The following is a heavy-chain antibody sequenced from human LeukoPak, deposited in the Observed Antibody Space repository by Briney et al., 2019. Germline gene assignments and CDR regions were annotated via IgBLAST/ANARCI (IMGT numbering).Heavy chain of an antibody. V-gene: IGHV3-7*01. Sequence: GGSLRLSCAASGFTFSTYWMSWVRQAPGKGLEWVAHIKQDGSQEYYVGSVKGRFTISRDNAKNSLYPQTNSLRDEDTAVYYCARGVPYPSWSGPHYSDYWGQGTLVTVSS. CDR3: ARGVPYPSWSGPHYSDY. D-gene: IGHD3-3*01. J-gene: IGHJ4*02. CDR2: IKQDGSQE. CDR1: GFTFSTYW.